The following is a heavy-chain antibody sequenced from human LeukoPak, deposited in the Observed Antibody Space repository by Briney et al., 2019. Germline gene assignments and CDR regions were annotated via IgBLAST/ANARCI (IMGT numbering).Heavy chain of an antibody. Sequence: PSETLSLTCTVSGGXISSYYCSWIRQPPGKGLEWIGYIYYSGSTNYNPSLKSRVTISVDTSKNQFSLKLSSVTAADTAVYYCARGARGSYSYWGQGTLVTVSS. J-gene: IGHJ4*02. CDR3: ARGARGSYSY. V-gene: IGHV4-59*08. CDR1: GGXISSYY. CDR2: IYYSGST. D-gene: IGHD1-26*01.